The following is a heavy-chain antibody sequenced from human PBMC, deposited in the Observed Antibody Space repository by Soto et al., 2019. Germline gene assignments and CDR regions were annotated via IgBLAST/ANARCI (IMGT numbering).Heavy chain of an antibody. V-gene: IGHV1-46*03. D-gene: IGHD3-10*01. CDR2: INPSGGTT. J-gene: IGHJ6*02. CDR1: GYTLTSYY. CDR3: ARDRVFSDGSGRNGMDV. Sequence: QVQLVQSGAEVKKPGASVKVSCKASGYTLTSYYMHWVRQAPGQGLEWMGIINPSGGTTNYAQKFQGRVTMTRDTSTSSVYMELSSLRSEDTAVYYCARDRVFSDGSGRNGMDVWGQGTTVTVSS.